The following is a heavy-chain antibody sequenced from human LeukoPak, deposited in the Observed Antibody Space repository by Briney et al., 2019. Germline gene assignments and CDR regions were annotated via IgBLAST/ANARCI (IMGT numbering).Heavy chain of an antibody. D-gene: IGHD3-3*01. J-gene: IGHJ4*02. CDR3: ARGLRFSVYDY. Sequence: SEILSLTCAVYGGSFSGYYWSWSRQPPGKGLEWIGEINHSGSTNYNPSLKRRVTISVDTSKNQFSLKLSSVTAADTAVYYCARGLRFSVYDYWGQGTLVTVSS. V-gene: IGHV4-34*01. CDR1: GGSFSGYY. CDR2: INHSGST.